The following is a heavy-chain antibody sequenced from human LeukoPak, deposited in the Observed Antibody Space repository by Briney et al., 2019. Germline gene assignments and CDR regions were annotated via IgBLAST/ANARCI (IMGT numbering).Heavy chain of an antibody. J-gene: IGHJ4*02. D-gene: IGHD4-17*01. CDR1: GYTLTELS. Sequence: ASVKVSCKVSGYTLTELSMHWVRQAPGKGLEWMGGFDPEDGETIYAQKFQGRVTMTEDTSTDTAYVELSSLRSEDTAVYYCATDPSPYGDYVRDYWGQGTLVTVSS. V-gene: IGHV1-24*01. CDR2: FDPEDGET. CDR3: ATDPSPYGDYVRDY.